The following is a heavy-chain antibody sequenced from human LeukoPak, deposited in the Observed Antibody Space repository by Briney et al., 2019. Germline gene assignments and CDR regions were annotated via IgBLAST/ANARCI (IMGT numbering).Heavy chain of an antibody. V-gene: IGHV3-33*01. D-gene: IGHD4-17*01. J-gene: IGHJ4*02. CDR2: IWYDGSNK. CDR3: ARDRFDYGDALDY. CDR1: GFTFSSYG. Sequence: GGSLRLSCAASGFTFSSYGMHWVRQAPGKGLEWVAVIWYDGSNKYYADSVKGRFTISRDNSKNTLYLQMNSLRAEDTAVYYCARDRFDYGDALDYWGQGTLVTVSS.